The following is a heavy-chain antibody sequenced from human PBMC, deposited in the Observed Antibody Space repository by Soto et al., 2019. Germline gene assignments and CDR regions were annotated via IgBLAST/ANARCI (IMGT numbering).Heavy chain of an antibody. J-gene: IGHJ6*02. V-gene: IGHV3-7*01. CDR2: IKKDGSEK. Sequence: GGSLRLSCAASGFTFSNYWMRCVRQVPGKGLEWVANIKKDGSEKYYVDSVKGRFTISRDNAKNSLYLQMTSLRAEDTAVYYCASASYSSGRHYYGMDVWGQGTTVTVSS. D-gene: IGHD6-19*01. CDR3: ASASYSSGRHYYGMDV. CDR1: GFTFSNYW.